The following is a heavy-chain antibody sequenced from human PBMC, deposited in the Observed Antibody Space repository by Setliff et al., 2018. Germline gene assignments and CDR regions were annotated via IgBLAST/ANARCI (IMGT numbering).Heavy chain of an antibody. D-gene: IGHD5-18*01. J-gene: IGHJ4*02. CDR2: IYYSGGT. V-gene: IGHV4-39*01. Sequence: LSLTCTVSGGSISTKNYYWGWIRQPPGKGLEWIGNIYYSGGTYYSPSLKSRVTISVDTSENQFSLKLNSVTAADTAVYYCAGGGGWIQLFDYWGLGTQVTVSS. CDR3: AGGGGWIQLFDY. CDR1: GGSISTKNYY.